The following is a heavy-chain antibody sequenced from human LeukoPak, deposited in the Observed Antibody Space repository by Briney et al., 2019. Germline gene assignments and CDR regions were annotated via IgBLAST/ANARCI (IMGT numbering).Heavy chain of an antibody. J-gene: IGHJ6*02. CDR1: GYTFTDYY. V-gene: IGHV1-2*02. CDR2: INPKSGGT. Sequence: GASVTVSYTGSGYTFTDYYMHWVRQAPGQGLEWMGWINPKSGGTNYAQKFQGRVNMTRDTSISTAYMELSRLRSDDTAVYYCARSVLYSGYAQYYYYGMDVWGQGTTVTVSS. CDR3: ARSVLYSGYAQYYYYGMDV. D-gene: IGHD5-12*01.